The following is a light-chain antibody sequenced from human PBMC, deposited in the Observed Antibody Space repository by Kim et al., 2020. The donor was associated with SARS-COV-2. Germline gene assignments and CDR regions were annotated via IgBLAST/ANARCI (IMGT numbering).Light chain of an antibody. CDR2: DAP. J-gene: IGKJ1*01. CDR1: QSVSNY. CDR3: QQRSNWPRT. V-gene: IGKV3-11*01. Sequence: EIVLTQSPATLSLSPGERATLSCRAGQSVSNYLAWYQQKPGQAPRLLIYDAPTRATGIPARFSGSGSGTDFTLTISSLEPEDFAVYYCQQRSNWPRTFGQGTKMEIK.